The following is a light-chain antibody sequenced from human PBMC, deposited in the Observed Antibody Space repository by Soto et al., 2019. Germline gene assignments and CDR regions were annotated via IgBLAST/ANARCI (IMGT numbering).Light chain of an antibody. V-gene: IGKV3-15*01. CDR2: STS. Sequence: EIVMTQSPATLSVSPGERATVSCRASQSITTNLAWYQQKPGQAPRLLIHSTSTRATGTPARFSGSGYGTDFTLTIYRMQSEDFAVYYCQQYHNWLSFGGGTKVEIK. CDR1: QSITTN. J-gene: IGKJ4*01. CDR3: QQYHNWLS.